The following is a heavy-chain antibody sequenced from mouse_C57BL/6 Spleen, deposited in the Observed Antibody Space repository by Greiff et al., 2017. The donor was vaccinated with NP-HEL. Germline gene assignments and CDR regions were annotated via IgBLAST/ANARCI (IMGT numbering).Heavy chain of an antibody. Sequence: VQLQQPGAELVKPGASVKLSCKASGYTFTSYWMHWVKQRPGQGLEWIGMIHPNSGSTNYNEKFKSKATLTVDKSSSTAYMQLSSLTSEDSAVYYCERYYDYGFAYWGQGTLVTVSA. D-gene: IGHD2-4*01. CDR3: ERYYDYGFAY. CDR1: GYTFTSYW. CDR2: IHPNSGST. V-gene: IGHV1-64*01. J-gene: IGHJ3*01.